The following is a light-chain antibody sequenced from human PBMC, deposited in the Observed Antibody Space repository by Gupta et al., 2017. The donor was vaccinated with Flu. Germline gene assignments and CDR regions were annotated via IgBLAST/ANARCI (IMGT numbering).Light chain of an antibody. CDR2: GAT. Sequence: EIVMTQSPATLSVSPGERATLSCRASQSVRSNLAWYQQKPGQAPRLLIYGATNRATGIPARFSGSGCGTEFTLTISSLQSEDFAIYYCQLFNNWPPYTFGQGTKLEIK. J-gene: IGKJ2*01. CDR3: QLFNNWPPYT. CDR1: QSVRSN. V-gene: IGKV3-15*01.